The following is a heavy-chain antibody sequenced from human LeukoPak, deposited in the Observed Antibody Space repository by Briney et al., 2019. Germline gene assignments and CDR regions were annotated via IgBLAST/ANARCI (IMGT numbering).Heavy chain of an antibody. D-gene: IGHD3-3*01. V-gene: IGHV3-30*04. J-gene: IGHJ3*02. CDR2: ISYDGSNK. Sequence: GGSLRLSCAASGFIFSRYAIHWVRQAPGKGLEWVTVISYDGSNKYYPDSVKGRFTISRDNSKRTLYLQMNSLRAEDTAVYYCARELEAFDIWGQGTLVTVSS. CDR3: ARELEAFDI. CDR1: GFIFSRYA.